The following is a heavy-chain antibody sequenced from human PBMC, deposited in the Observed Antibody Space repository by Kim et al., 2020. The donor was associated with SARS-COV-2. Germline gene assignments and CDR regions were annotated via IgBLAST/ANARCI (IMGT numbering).Heavy chain of an antibody. V-gene: IGHV4-4*07. CDR2: IYTSGST. CDR1: GGSISSYY. CDR3: ARYWSSSWYGNNWFDP. J-gene: IGHJ5*02. D-gene: IGHD6-13*01. Sequence: SETLSLTCTVSGGSISSYYWSWIRQPAGKGLEWIGRIYTSGSTNYNPSLKSRVTMSVDTSKNQFSLKLSSVTAADTAVYYCARYWSSSWYGNNWFDPWGQGTLVTVSS.